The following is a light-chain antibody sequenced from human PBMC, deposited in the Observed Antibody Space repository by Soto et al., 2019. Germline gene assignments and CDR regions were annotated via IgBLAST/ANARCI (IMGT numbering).Light chain of an antibody. CDR1: QSVSSN. CDR3: QQYKKRLHP. V-gene: IGKV3-15*01. J-gene: IGKJ2*01. CDR2: GAS. Sequence: EIVMTQSSATLSASPGERATLSCRASQSVSSNLAWYQQKPGQAPRLLIYGASTRATGIPARFSGSGSGTEFTPTISSLQSKVFAVYYGQQYKKRLHPLGQGTKREIK.